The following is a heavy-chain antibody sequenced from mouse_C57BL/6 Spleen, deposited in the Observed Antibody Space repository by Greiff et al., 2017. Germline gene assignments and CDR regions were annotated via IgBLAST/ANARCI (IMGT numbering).Heavy chain of an antibody. CDR3: VGGSSPYYFDY. J-gene: IGHJ2*01. Sequence: QVQLQQSGAELVKPGASVKVSCKASGYTFTSYWMHWVKQRPGQGLEWIGRIHPFDSDTNYNQKFKGKATLTVYKSSSTAYMQLSSLTSEDSAVYYCVGGSSPYYFDYWGQGTTLTVSA. V-gene: IGHV1-74*01. CDR1: GYTFTSYW. CDR2: IHPFDSDT. D-gene: IGHD1-1*01.